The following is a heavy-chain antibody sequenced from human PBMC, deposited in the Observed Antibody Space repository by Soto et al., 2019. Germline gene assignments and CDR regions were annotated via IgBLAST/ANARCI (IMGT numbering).Heavy chain of an antibody. CDR1: GFTFSSYG. CDR3: GSSGNYYRLHSFDY. CDR2: IWYDGSYK. J-gene: IGHJ4*02. D-gene: IGHD3-10*01. V-gene: IGHV3-33*01. Sequence: QVQLVESGGGVVQPGRSLRLSCAASGFTFSSYGMHWVRQAPGKGLEWVAVIWYDGSYKFYADSVKGRFTISRDNSKKTLFLQMNSLRAEDTAVYYCGSSGNYYRLHSFDYWGQGTLVTVSS.